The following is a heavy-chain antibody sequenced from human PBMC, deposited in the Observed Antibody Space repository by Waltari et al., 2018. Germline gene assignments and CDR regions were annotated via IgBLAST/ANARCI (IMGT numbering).Heavy chain of an antibody. CDR2: ITASGATT. Sequence: EVQLVDSGGGLVQPGGSLRISCAASGFTFGSYAMSWVRQSPGKGLAWVSIITASGATTYYAESVKGRFIISRDKSKNTLFLQMNSLRAEDTAVYYCAKDLGDRWGLFDYWGQGTLVTVSS. V-gene: IGHV3-23*04. D-gene: IGHD3-16*01. J-gene: IGHJ4*02. CDR1: GFTFGSYA. CDR3: AKDLGDRWGLFDY.